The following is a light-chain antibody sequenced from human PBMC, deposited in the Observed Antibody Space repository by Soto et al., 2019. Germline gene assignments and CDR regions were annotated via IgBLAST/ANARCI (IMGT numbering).Light chain of an antibody. CDR3: QQANSYPWT. Sequence: EIVWSQSPGTLSLSPGERATLSCRSSQSVSSSYLAWYQQKPGQAPRLLIYGASTRATGIPARFSGSGSGTEFTLTISSLQPEDFATYYCQQANSYPWTFGQGTKVDI. J-gene: IGKJ1*01. V-gene: IGKV3D-7*01. CDR1: QSVSSSY. CDR2: GAS.